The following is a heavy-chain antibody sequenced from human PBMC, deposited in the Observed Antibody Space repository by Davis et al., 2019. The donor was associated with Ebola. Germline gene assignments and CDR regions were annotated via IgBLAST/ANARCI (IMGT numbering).Heavy chain of an antibody. D-gene: IGHD1-26*01. CDR2: ISYDGSNK. V-gene: IGHV3-30-3*01. Sequence: GESLKISCAASGFTFSSYAMHWVRQAPGKGLEWVAVISYDGSNKYYADSVKGRFTISRDNSKNTLYLQMNSLRAEDTAVYYCANSYYYGIDVWGQGTTVTVSS. CDR1: GFTFSSYA. CDR3: ANSYYYGIDV. J-gene: IGHJ6*02.